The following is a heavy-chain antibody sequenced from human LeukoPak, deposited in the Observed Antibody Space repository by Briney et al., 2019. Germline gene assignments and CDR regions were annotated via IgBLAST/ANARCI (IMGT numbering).Heavy chain of an antibody. D-gene: IGHD5-18*01. J-gene: IGHJ4*02. CDR3: AKASDTAMVTPFDY. CDR1: GFTFSSYA. V-gene: IGHV3-23*01. Sequence: PGGSLRLSCAASGFTFSSYAMSWVRQAPGKGLEWVSAISGGGGTTYYADSVKGRFTISRDNSKNTLSLQMNSLRAEDTAEYYCAKASDTAMVTPFDYWGQGTLVTVSS. CDR2: ISGGGGTT.